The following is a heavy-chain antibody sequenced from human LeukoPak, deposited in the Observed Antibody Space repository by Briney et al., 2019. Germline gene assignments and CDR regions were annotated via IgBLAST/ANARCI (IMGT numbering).Heavy chain of an antibody. CDR3: AKGDDCSSTSCYAFDI. V-gene: IGHV3-30*02. CDR1: KFMFNNYG. Sequence: GGSLRLSCAASKFMFNNYGMHWVRQAPGKGLEWVAFIRYDGSDKYYADSVKGRFTISRDNSKNTLYLQMNSLRAEDTAVYYCAKGDDCSSTSCYAFDIWGQGTMVTVSS. CDR2: IRYDGSDK. J-gene: IGHJ3*02. D-gene: IGHD2-2*01.